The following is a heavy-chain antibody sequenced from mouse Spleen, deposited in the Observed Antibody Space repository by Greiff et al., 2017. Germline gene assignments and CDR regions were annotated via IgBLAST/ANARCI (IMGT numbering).Heavy chain of an antibody. J-gene: IGHJ2*01. Sequence: DVHLVESGGGLVQPKGSLKLSCAASGFSFNTYAMNWVRQAPGKGLEWVARIRSKSNNYATYYADSVKDRFTISRDDSESMLYLQMNNLKTEDTAMYYCVRFSLLLNYFDYWGQGTTLTVSS. CDR2: IRSKSNNYAT. V-gene: IGHV10-1*01. CDR1: GFSFNTYA. CDR3: VRFSLLLNYFDY. D-gene: IGHD1-1*01.